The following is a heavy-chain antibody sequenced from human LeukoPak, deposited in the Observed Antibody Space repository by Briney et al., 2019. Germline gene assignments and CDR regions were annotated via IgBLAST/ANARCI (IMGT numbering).Heavy chain of an antibody. J-gene: IGHJ6*03. Sequence: GESLKISCKGSGYSFTSYWIGWVRQMPGKGLEWMGIIYPGDSDTRYSPSFQGQVTISADESISTAYLQWSSLKASDTAMYYCARQSSGWSPYYYHYMDVWGKGTTVTISS. CDR3: ARQSSGWSPYYYHYMDV. V-gene: IGHV5-51*01. D-gene: IGHD6-19*01. CDR1: GYSFTSYW. CDR2: IYPGDSDT.